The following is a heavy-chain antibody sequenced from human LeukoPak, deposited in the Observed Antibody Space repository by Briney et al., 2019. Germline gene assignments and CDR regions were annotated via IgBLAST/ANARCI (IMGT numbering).Heavy chain of an antibody. D-gene: IGHD6-19*01. J-gene: IGHJ4*02. V-gene: IGHV1-3*01. CDR2: INAGNGNT. Sequence: GASVKVSCKASGYTFTSYAMHWVRQAPGQRLEWMGWINAGNGNTKYSQEFQGRVTITRDTSASTAYMELSSLRSDDTAVYYCASSIAVAGTGFDYWGQGTLVTVSS. CDR3: ASSIAVAGTGFDY. CDR1: GYTFTSYA.